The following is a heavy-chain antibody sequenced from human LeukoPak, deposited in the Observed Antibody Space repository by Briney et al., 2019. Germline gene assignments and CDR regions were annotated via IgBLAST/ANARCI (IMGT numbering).Heavy chain of an antibody. CDR1: GFTFSSYG. CDR2: IRYDGSNK. Sequence: GGSLRLSCAASGFTFSSYGMHWVRQAPGKGLEWVALIRYDGSNKYYADSVKGRFTISRDNSKNTLYLQMNSLRAEDTAVYYCAKGLTGGYSYGYGIDYWGQGTLATVSS. D-gene: IGHD5-18*01. CDR3: AKGLTGGYSYGYGIDY. J-gene: IGHJ4*02. V-gene: IGHV3-30*02.